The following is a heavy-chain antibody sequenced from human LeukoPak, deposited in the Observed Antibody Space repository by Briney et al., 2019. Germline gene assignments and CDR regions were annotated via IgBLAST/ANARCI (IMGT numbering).Heavy chain of an antibody. V-gene: IGHV1-69*05. CDR1: GGTFSSYA. CDR3: ARDRHIVVVTAPKGAFDI. CDR2: IIPIFGTA. D-gene: IGHD2-21*02. J-gene: IGHJ3*02. Sequence: SSVKVSXKASGGTFSSYAISWVRQAPGQGLEWMGRIIPIFGTANYAQKFQGRVTITTDESTSTAYMELSSLRSEDTAVYYCARDRHIVVVTAPKGAFDIWGQGTTVTVSS.